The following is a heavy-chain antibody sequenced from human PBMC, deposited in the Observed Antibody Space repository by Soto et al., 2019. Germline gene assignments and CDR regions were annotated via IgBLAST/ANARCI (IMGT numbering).Heavy chain of an antibody. CDR3: ARVASIAVAGTFDY. D-gene: IGHD6-19*01. CDR1: GGSISSYY. J-gene: IGHJ4*02. V-gene: IGHV4-59*01. Sequence: QVQLQESGPGLVKPSETLSLTCTVSGGSISSYYWSWIRQPPGKGLEWIGYIYYSGSTNYNPSLKSRVTISVDTSKNQFSLKLSSVTAADTAVYYCARVASIAVAGTFDYWGQGTLVTVSS. CDR2: IYYSGST.